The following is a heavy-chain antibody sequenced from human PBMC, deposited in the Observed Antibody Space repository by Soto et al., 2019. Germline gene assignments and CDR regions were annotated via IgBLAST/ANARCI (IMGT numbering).Heavy chain of an antibody. V-gene: IGHV3-33*01. Sequence: PGGSLRLSCAASGFTFSSYGMHWVRQAPGKGLEWVAVIWYDGSNKYYADSVKGRFTISRDNSKNTLYLQMNSLRAEDTAVYYCARERVYDYSGGGREGGLAFDIWGQGTMVTVSS. D-gene: IGHD3-16*01. CDR2: IWYDGSNK. CDR1: GFTFSSYG. J-gene: IGHJ3*02. CDR3: ARERVYDYSGGGREGGLAFDI.